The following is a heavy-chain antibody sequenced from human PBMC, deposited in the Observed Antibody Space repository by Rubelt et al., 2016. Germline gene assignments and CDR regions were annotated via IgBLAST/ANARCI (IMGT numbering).Heavy chain of an antibody. V-gene: IGHV3-23*01. Sequence: GGGLVQPGGSLRLSCAASGFTFSNYAMNWVRRAPGKGLEWVSTISASGTSTYYADSVKGRFTISRDNSKNTLYLQMNSLRAEDTAVYYCAKDGRVESSGYGLPDYFDYWGQGTLVTVSS. D-gene: IGHD6-19*01. CDR1: GFTFSNYA. J-gene: IGHJ4*02. CDR3: AKDGRVESSGYGLPDYFDY. CDR2: ISASGTST.